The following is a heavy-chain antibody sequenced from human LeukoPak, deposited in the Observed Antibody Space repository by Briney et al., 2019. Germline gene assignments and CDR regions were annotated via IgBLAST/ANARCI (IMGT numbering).Heavy chain of an antibody. CDR3: ARAGGYDPSTLVDY. D-gene: IGHD5-12*01. CDR1: GYTFTSYG. Sequence: ASVKVSCKASGYTFTSYGISWVRQAPGQGIEWMGWISAYNGNTNYAQKLQGRVTMTTDTSTSTAYMELRSLRSDDTAVYYCARAGGYDPSTLVDYWGQGTLVTVSS. J-gene: IGHJ4*02. V-gene: IGHV1-18*01. CDR2: ISAYNGNT.